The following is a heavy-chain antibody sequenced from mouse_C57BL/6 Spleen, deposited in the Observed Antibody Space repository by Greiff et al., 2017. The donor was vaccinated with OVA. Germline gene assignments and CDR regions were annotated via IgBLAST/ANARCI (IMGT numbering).Heavy chain of an antibody. V-gene: IGHV1-82*01. CDR1: GYAFSSSW. CDR2: IYPGDGDT. Sequence: VQLVESGPELVKPGASVKISCKASGYAFSSSWMNWVKQRPGKGLEWIGRIYPGDGDTNYNGKFKGKATLTADKSSSTAYMQLSSLTSEDSAVYFCARSPLYYGSSYGYFDYWGQGTTLTVSS. J-gene: IGHJ2*01. CDR3: ARSPLYYGSSYGYFDY. D-gene: IGHD1-1*01.